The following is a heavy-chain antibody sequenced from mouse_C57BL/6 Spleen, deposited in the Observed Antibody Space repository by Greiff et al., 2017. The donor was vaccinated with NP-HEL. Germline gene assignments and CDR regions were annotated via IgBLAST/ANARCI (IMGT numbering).Heavy chain of an antibody. CDR1: GYAFSSSW. CDR3: ARWPLGAY. J-gene: IGHJ3*01. CDR2: IYPGDGDT. V-gene: IGHV1-82*01. D-gene: IGHD4-1*01. Sequence: VQLQQSGPELVKPGASVKISCKASGYAFSSSWMNWVKQRPGKGLEWIGRIYPGDGDTNYNGKFKGKATLTADKSSSTAYMQLSSLTSEDSAVYFCARWPLGAYWGQGTLVTVSA.